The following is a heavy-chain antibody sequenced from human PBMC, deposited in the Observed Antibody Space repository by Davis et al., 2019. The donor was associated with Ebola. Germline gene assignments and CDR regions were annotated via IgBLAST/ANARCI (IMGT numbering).Heavy chain of an antibody. D-gene: IGHD1-26*01. CDR1: GGSISSYD. CDR2: IYITGST. J-gene: IGHJ4*02. CDR3: ARREWEQPFDY. V-gene: IGHV4-4*07. Sequence: SETLSLTCTVSGGSISSYDWSWIRQPAGKGLEWIGRIYITGSTNYNSSLKSRVTMSVDTSKNQFSLKLSSVTAADTAVYYCARREWEQPFDYWGQGTLVTVSS.